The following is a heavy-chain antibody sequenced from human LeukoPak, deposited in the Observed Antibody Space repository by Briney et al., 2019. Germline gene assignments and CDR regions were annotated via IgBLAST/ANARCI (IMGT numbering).Heavy chain of an antibody. CDR2: IYPDDSET. Sequence: GESLQISCQGSGYSFNTYWIAWVRQVSGKGLEWVGIIYPDDSETKYSPSFQGQVSISADKSINTAYLQRSSVKASDSALYYCSRQSAGWYLPDNWGQGTLVTVSS. V-gene: IGHV5-51*01. J-gene: IGHJ4*02. D-gene: IGHD6-19*01. CDR3: SRQSAGWYLPDN. CDR1: GYSFNTYW.